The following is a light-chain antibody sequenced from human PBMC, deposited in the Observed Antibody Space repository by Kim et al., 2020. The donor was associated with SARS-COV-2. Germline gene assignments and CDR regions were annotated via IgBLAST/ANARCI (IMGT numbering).Light chain of an antibody. Sequence: SSELTQDPAVSVALGQTVKITCQGDILRIYYPSLFQQKPGQAPILVLYGNNYRPSGIPDRFSASSSGTTASLILTGAQAEDEADYYCNSRSRSGTEIVFGGGTQLTVL. CDR2: GNN. CDR1: ILRIYY. CDR3: NSRSRSGTEIV. J-gene: IGLJ2*01. V-gene: IGLV3-19*01.